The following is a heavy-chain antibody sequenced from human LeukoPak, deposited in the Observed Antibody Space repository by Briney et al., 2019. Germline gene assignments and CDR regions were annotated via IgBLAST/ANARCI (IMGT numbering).Heavy chain of an antibody. CDR3: ARDWVRGVIIDYYYYGMDV. D-gene: IGHD3-10*01. CDR1: GFTFSSYG. J-gene: IGHJ6*02. Sequence: PGGSLRLSCAASGFTFSSYGMHWVRQAPGKGLEWVAVISYDGSNKYYVDSVKGRFTISRDNAKNSLYLQMNSLRAEDTAVYYCARDWVRGVIIDYYYYGMDVWGQGTTVTVSS. V-gene: IGHV3-30*03. CDR2: ISYDGSNK.